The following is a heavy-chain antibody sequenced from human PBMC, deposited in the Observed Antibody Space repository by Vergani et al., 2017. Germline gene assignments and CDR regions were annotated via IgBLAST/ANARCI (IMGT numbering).Heavy chain of an antibody. J-gene: IGHJ4*02. Sequence: QVQLVQSGAEVKKPGASVKVSCKASGYTFTSDYMHWVRQAPGQGLEWMGIINPSGGSTSYAQKFQGRVTMTRDTSTSTVYMELSSLRSEDTAVYYCASRAGTTLGGDYWGQGTLVTVSS. D-gene: IGHD1-1*01. V-gene: IGHV1-46*03. CDR3: ASRAGTTLGGDY. CDR2: INPSGGST. CDR1: GYTFTSDY.